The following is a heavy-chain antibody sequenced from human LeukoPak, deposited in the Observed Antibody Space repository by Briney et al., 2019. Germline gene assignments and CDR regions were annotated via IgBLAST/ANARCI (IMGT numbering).Heavy chain of an antibody. CDR2: IYHSGST. CDR1: GYSISSGYY. Sequence: PSETLSLTCTVSGYSISSGYYWGWIRQPPGKGLEWIGSIYHSGSTYYNPSLKSRVTISVDTSKNQFSLKLSSVTAADPAVYYCARDSNGGGAADYWGQGTLVTVSS. CDR3: ARDSNGGGAADY. D-gene: IGHD1-26*01. V-gene: IGHV4-38-2*02. J-gene: IGHJ4*02.